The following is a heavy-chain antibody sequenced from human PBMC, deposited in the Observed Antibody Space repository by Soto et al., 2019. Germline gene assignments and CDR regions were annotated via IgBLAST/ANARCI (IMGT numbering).Heavy chain of an antibody. J-gene: IGHJ4*02. Sequence: EVQLVESGGDLVQPGGSLRLSCAASGFTFSSYWMHWVRQAPGKGLEWVANVKQDGSEKYYLDSVKGRFTISRDNAKNSLYLKMHRLRVEDTALYDCARYSGINYWGQGTLVTVSS. V-gene: IGHV3-7*01. CDR2: VKQDGSEK. CDR1: GFTFSSYW. CDR3: ARYSGINY. D-gene: IGHD3-10*01.